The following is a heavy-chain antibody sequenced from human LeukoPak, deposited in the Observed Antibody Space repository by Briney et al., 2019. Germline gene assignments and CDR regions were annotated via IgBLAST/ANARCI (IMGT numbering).Heavy chain of an antibody. J-gene: IGHJ3*02. CDR1: GDSISSYY. V-gene: IGHV4-59*01. Sequence: SETLSLTCTDSGDSISSYYWSWIRQPPGKGLEWIGCIYYSGNTNYNPSLKSRVTISIDTSKNQFSLKLSSVTAADTAVYYCARDYAFDIWGQGTMVTVSS. CDR3: ARDYAFDI. CDR2: IYYSGNT.